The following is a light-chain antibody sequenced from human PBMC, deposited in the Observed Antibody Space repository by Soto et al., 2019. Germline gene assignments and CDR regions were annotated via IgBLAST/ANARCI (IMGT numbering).Light chain of an antibody. Sequence: DVQMTQSPSSLSASVGDRVTITCRASQGVGNDVGWYQQKPGKAPKRLIYAASILQSGVASRFSGGGSGTEFTLTISSLQPEDFATYFCSQHNSYPRTYAQGTKVEMK. CDR3: SQHNSYPRT. V-gene: IGKV1-17*01. CDR2: AAS. CDR1: QGVGND. J-gene: IGKJ1*01.